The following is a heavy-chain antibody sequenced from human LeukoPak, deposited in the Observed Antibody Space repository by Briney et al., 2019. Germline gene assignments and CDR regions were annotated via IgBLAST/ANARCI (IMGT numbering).Heavy chain of an antibody. CDR2: ITSDGSRT. CDR3: ARDPTGAVFDF. CDR1: GFTFSSYW. V-gene: IGHV3-74*01. D-gene: IGHD1-26*01. Sequence: GGSLRLSCAASGFTFSSYWMHWVRQAPGKGLVCVSRITSDGSRTSYADSVRGRFTISRDNAKNTVYLQMNSLRGEDTAVYYCARDPTGAVFDFWGQGTLVTVSS. J-gene: IGHJ4*02.